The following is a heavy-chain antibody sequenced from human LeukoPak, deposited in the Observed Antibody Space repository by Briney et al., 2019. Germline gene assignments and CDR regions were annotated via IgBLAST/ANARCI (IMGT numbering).Heavy chain of an antibody. CDR2: ISSSSSYI. J-gene: IGHJ6*04. CDR1: GFTFSSYG. CDR3: AELGITMIGGV. Sequence: GGSLRLSCAASGFTFSSYGMNWVRQAPGKGLEWVSSISSSSSYIYYADSVKGRFTISRDNAENSLYLQMNSLRAEDTAVYYCAELGITMIGGVWGKGTTVTISS. V-gene: IGHV3-21*01. D-gene: IGHD3-10*02.